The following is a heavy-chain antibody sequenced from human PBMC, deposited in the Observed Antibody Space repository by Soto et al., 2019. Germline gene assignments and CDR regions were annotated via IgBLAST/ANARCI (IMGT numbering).Heavy chain of an antibody. D-gene: IGHD3-10*01. V-gene: IGHV3-33*01. Sequence: GGSLRLSCAASGFTFSSYGMHWVRQAPGKGLEWVAVIWYDGSNKYYADSVKGRFTISRDNSKNTLYLQMNSLRAEDTAVYYCARAVLPLDAFDIWGQGTMVTVSS. CDR2: IWYDGSNK. J-gene: IGHJ3*02. CDR1: GFTFSSYG. CDR3: ARAVLPLDAFDI.